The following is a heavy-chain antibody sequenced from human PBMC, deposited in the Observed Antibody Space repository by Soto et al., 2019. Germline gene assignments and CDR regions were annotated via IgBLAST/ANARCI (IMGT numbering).Heavy chain of an antibody. J-gene: IGHJ4*02. CDR1: GFTFSGYA. Sequence: EVPLSESGGALVQPGGSLRLSCAASGFTFSGYAMNWVRQAPGKGLEWVSGISGSGGSTYYADSVKGRFTISRDSSKNTLYLQMNSLRAEDTAVYYCAKDLGASTSFQSGNWGQGTLVTVSS. CDR3: AKDLGASTSFQSGN. D-gene: IGHD1-26*01. CDR2: ISGSGGST. V-gene: IGHV3-23*01.